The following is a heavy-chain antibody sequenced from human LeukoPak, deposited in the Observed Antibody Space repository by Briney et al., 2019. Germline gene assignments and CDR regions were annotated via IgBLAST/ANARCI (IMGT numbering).Heavy chain of an antibody. D-gene: IGHD3-22*01. CDR1: GGSISSYY. J-gene: IGHJ2*01. V-gene: IGHV4-59*01. CDR2: IYYSGST. CDR3: AREENYYDSSGYYLGYFDL. Sequence: SETLSLTCTVSGGSISSYYWSWIRQPPGKGLEWIGYIYYSGSTNYNPSLKSRVTISVDTSKNQFSLKLSSVTAADTAAYYCAREENYYDSSGYYLGYFDLWGRGTLVTVSS.